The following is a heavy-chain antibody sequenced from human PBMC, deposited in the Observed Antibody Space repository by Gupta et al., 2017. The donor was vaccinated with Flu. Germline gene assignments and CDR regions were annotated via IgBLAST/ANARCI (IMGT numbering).Heavy chain of an antibody. Sequence: EVQLLESGGGSVQPGGSLRLSCAASGFTFRNYDMSWVRQAPGKGLEWVSAIVGSGDSTYYSGSVRGRFTISKDNSKNTLYLQMNSLRAEDTAVYYCAKPQSLTGYYPFDSWGQGTLVTVSS. J-gene: IGHJ4*02. CDR3: AKPQSLTGYYPFDS. V-gene: IGHV3-23*01. CDR2: IVGSGDST. D-gene: IGHD3-9*01. CDR1: GFTFRNYD.